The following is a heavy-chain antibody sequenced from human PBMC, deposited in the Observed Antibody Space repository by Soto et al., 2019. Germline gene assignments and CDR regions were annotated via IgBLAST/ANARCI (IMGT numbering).Heavy chain of an antibody. D-gene: IGHD5-18*01. CDR2: INPSGGST. CDR3: ARDGRRGYSYGYWFDP. CDR1: GYTFTNYY. Sequence: ASVKVSCKASGYTFTNYYIHWVRQAPGQGLEWMGIINPSGGSTSYAQKFQGRVTMTRDTSTSTVYMELSSLRSEDTAVYYCARDGRRGYSYGYWFDPWGQGTLVTVS. J-gene: IGHJ5*02. V-gene: IGHV1-46*01.